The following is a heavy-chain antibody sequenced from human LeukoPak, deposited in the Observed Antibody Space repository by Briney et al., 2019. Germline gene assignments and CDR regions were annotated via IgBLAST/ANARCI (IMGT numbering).Heavy chain of an antibody. Sequence: GGSLRLSCAASGFTFSDYWMTWVRQAPGKGLEWVAKINLDGSEKYYLDSVKGRFIISRDNAKNSLSLQMNSLRAEDTAVYYCANFNRDYWGQGTLVTVSS. CDR3: ANFNRDY. CDR2: INLDGSEK. J-gene: IGHJ4*02. CDR1: GFTFSDYW. V-gene: IGHV3-7*01.